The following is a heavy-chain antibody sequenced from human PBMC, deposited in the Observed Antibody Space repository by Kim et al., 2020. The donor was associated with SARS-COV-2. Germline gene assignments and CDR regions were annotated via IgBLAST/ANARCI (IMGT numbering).Heavy chain of an antibody. Sequence: SETLSLTCTVSGGSVSSGSYYWSWIRQPPGKGLEWIASIYYSGSTNYNPSLKSRVTISLDTSKNQFSLKLSSVTAADTAVYYCARDLGGSSDAFDIWGQGTMVTVSS. J-gene: IGHJ3*02. CDR3: ARDLGGSSDAFDI. V-gene: IGHV4-61*01. CDR1: GGSVSSGSYY. CDR2: IYYSGST.